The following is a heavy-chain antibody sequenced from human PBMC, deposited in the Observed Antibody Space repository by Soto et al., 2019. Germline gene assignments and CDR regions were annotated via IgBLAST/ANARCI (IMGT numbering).Heavy chain of an antibody. J-gene: IGHJ4*02. V-gene: IGHV3-30-3*01. CDR3: ARPRSSGWYNWVFDY. CDR1: GFTFSSYA. CDR2: ISYDGSNK. D-gene: IGHD6-19*01. Sequence: WGSLRLAGGASGFTFSSYAVHLVRQAPGKGLEWVAVISYDGSNKYYADSVKGRFTNSRDNSKNTLYLQMNSLRAEDTAVYYCARPRSSGWYNWVFDYWGQGTLVTVSS.